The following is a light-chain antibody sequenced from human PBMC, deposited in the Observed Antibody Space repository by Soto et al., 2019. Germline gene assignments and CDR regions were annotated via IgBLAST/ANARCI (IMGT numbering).Light chain of an antibody. V-gene: IGKV3-20*01. J-gene: IGKJ4*01. Sequence: IVLTQSPATLSLSPGERATLSCTASQHVTTTYIAWYQQMFGQAPRLLIYGASTRATGTPDRFTGGGCGTDFTLTISRVVHEYFEVYYCKQDDSSFTFGGGTKVEMK. CDR2: GAS. CDR1: QHVTTTY. CDR3: KQDDSSFT.